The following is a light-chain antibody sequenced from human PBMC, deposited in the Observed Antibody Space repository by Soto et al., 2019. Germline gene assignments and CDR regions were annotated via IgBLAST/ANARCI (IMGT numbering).Light chain of an antibody. CDR3: AAWDDSLNGPDVV. J-gene: IGLJ2*01. V-gene: IGLV1-44*01. Sequence: QLVLTQPPLASGTPGQRVTISCSGSSSNIGSNTVNWYQQLPGTAPKLLIYSNNQRPSGVPDRFSGSKSGTSASLAISGLHSEDKADYYCAAWDDSLNGPDVVFGGGTKLTVL. CDR1: SSNIGSNT. CDR2: SNN.